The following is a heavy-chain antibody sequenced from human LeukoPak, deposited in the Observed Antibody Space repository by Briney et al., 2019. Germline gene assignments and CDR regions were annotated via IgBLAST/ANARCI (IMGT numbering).Heavy chain of an antibody. J-gene: IGHJ4*02. Sequence: SETLSLTCAVYGGSFSGYYWSWIRQPPGKGLEWIGEINHSGSTYYKPSLKSRVTVSVDTSKNQFSLRLSSVTAADTAVYYCASLVVVVVSGWVDYWRQGALVTVSS. CDR1: GGSFSGYY. D-gene: IGHD2-2*01. CDR2: INHSGST. CDR3: ASLVVVVVSGWVDY. V-gene: IGHV4-34*01.